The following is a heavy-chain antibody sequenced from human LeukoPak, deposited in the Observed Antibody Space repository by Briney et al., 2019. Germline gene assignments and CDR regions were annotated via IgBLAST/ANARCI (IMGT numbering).Heavy chain of an antibody. V-gene: IGHV4-39*01. CDR2: VYYSGST. D-gene: IGHD3-10*01. CDR1: GGSMSTSGYY. CDR3: ARRPYASGMFDP. Sequence: SETLSLTCTVSGGSMSTSGYYWGWIRQPPGKGLEWIGNVYYSGSTYYNPSLKSRVTISVDTSKNLLSLKLNSVTAADTAVYYCARRPYASGMFDPWGQGTLVTVSS. J-gene: IGHJ5*02.